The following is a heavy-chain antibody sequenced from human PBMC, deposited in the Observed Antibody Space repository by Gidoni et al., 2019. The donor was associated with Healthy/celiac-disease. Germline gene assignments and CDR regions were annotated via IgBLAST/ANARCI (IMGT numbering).Heavy chain of an antibody. CDR2: ISSSGGST. CDR3: AISWYAPWYFDY. J-gene: IGHJ4*02. CDR1: VFTFSSYA. Sequence: EVQLLESGGGLVQPGGSLRLSCAASVFTFSSYAVSWVRQAPGKGLEWVSTISSSGGSTYYADSVKGRFSISRDNSKNTLYLQMNSLRAEDTAVYYCAISWYAPWYFDYWGQGTLVTISS. V-gene: IGHV3-23*01. D-gene: IGHD6-13*01.